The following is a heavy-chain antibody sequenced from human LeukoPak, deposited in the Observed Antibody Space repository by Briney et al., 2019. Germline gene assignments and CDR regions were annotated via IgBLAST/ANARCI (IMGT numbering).Heavy chain of an antibody. V-gene: IGHV3-43*02. CDR1: GFNFDDYA. Sequence: GGSLRLSCAAWGFNFDDYAMRGGRDAAGKGLEWVSLISVDGDSSYYADSVRGRFSISRDNSKNSLYMQMNSLRAADNGLYYCAKEMGRGYLGGVFDIWGQGNMVTVSS. D-gene: IGHD3-10*01. CDR2: ISVDGDSS. CDR3: AKEMGRGYLGGVFDI. J-gene: IGHJ3*02.